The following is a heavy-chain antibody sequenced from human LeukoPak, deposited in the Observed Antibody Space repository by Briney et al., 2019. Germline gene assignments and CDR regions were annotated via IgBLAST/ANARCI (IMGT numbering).Heavy chain of an antibody. CDR2: IRYDGSNK. CDR3: AKDIRIQLWLRGGLDY. V-gene: IGHV3-30*02. D-gene: IGHD5-18*01. Sequence: PGGSLRLSCAASGFTFSSYGMHWVRQAPGKGLEWVAFIRYDGSNKYYADSVKGRFTISRDNSKNTLYLQMNSLRAEDTAVYYCAKDIRIQLWLRGGLDYWGQGTLVTVSS. J-gene: IGHJ4*02. CDR1: GFTFSSYG.